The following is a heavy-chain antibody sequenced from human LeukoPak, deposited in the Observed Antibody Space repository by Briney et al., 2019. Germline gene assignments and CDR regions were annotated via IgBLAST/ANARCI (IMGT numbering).Heavy chain of an antibody. Sequence: GGSLRLSCAASRFTLSSYRMHWVRQTPGKGLVWVSRIKSDGSTISYADSVKGRFTISRDNAKNTLYLQMNSLRAEDTAVYYCVREGLACSGSTCYLAAFDNWGQGTMVTVSS. V-gene: IGHV3-74*01. CDR2: IKSDGSTI. CDR1: RFTLSSYR. CDR3: VREGLACSGSTCYLAAFDN. D-gene: IGHD2-2*01. J-gene: IGHJ3*02.